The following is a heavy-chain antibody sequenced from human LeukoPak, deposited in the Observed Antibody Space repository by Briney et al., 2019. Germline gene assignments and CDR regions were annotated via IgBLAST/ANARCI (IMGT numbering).Heavy chain of an antibody. CDR3: ARDIAVAGLGELFIDY. CDR1: EDSVSNDGAA. V-gene: IGHV6-1*01. D-gene: IGHD6-19*01. J-gene: IGHJ4*02. Sequence: SQTLSLTCDIFEDSVSNDGAAWNWIRQSPSRGLEWLGRTYYRSKWYNDYAVSVKSRITINPDTSKNQFSLQLNSVTPEDTAVYYCARDIAVAGLGELFIDYWGQGTLVTVSS. CDR2: TYYRSKWYN.